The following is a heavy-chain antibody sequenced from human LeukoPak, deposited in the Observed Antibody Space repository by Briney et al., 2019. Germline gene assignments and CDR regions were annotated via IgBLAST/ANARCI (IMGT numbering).Heavy chain of an antibody. Sequence: PGGSLRLSCAASGFTFSSYGMHWVRQAPGKGLEWVAFIRYDGSNKYYAGSVKGRFTISRDNSKNSLYLQMNSLRAEDTAVYYCAKDFSLFIVVPQPYCYFDLWGRGTLVTVSS. CDR1: GFTFSSYG. CDR2: IRYDGSNK. CDR3: AKDFSLFIVVPQPYCYFDL. J-gene: IGHJ2*01. D-gene: IGHD2-21*01. V-gene: IGHV3-30*02.